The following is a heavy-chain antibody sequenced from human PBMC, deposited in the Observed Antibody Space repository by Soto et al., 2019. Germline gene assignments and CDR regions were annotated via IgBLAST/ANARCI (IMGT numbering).Heavy chain of an antibody. Sequence: QVQLVQSGAEVKKHGASVKVSCKTSGYTFHIYGITWVRQAPGRGLEWMGWISTYTGKTDYAQSLKGRVTMSTDTSTGTAYLEVMSLRSDDTAVYVCARDVYSGSGAAFDLWGQGTMVTVSS. D-gene: IGHD6-6*01. J-gene: IGHJ3*01. V-gene: IGHV1-18*01. CDR2: ISTYTGKT. CDR1: GYTFHIYG. CDR3: ARDVYSGSGAAFDL.